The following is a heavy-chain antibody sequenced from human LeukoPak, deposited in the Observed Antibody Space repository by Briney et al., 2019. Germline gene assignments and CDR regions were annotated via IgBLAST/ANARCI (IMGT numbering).Heavy chain of an antibody. D-gene: IGHD3-10*01. CDR1: GYTFTSYY. CDR3: ARGKWFGEAYYYYYYGMDV. V-gene: IGHV1-46*01. Sequence: ASVKVSCKASGYTFTSYYMHWVRRAPGQGLEWMGIINPSGGSTSYAQKFQGRVTMTRDTSTSTVYMELSSLRSEDTAVYYCARGKWFGEAYYYYYYGMDVWGQGTTVTVSS. CDR2: INPSGGST. J-gene: IGHJ6*02.